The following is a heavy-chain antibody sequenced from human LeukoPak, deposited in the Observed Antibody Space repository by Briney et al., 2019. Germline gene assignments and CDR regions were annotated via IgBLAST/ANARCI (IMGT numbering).Heavy chain of an antibody. CDR1: AFIFSSYG. Sequence: GGSLRLSCAASAFIFSSYGMHWVRQAPGKGLEWVAYIQYDGSNKQYADSVKGRFSISRDSSKNVLYLQMNSLRAEDTAVYYCAKDRCRNGIGCYYYYMDLWGKGTTVTISS. V-gene: IGHV3-30*02. CDR3: AKDRCRNGIGCYYYYMDL. J-gene: IGHJ6*03. CDR2: IQYDGSNK. D-gene: IGHD5-24*01.